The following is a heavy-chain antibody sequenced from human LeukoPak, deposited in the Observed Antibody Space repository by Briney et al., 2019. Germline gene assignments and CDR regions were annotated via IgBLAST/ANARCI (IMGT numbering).Heavy chain of an antibody. CDR2: INPNSGGT. V-gene: IGHV1-2*02. Sequence: AASVKVSCKAFGYTFTGYFIHWVRQAPGQGLEWMGWINPNSGGTNYAQKFQGRVTMTTDTSTSTAYMELRSLRSDDTAVYYCARDSGSYGYWGQGTLVTVSS. D-gene: IGHD1-26*01. CDR3: ARDSGSYGY. CDR1: GYTFTGYF. J-gene: IGHJ4*02.